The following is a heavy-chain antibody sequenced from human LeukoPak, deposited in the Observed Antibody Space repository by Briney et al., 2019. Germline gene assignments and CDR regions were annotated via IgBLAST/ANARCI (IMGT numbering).Heavy chain of an antibody. J-gene: IGHJ5*02. Sequence: GGFLRLSCEASGFTFSTYGMHWVRQAPGKGLEWVAFIRHDETEKYYADSVKGRFTISRDNSKNTLSLQMTSLRFDDTALYYCAKFSYGDYVAWGPGTLVTVSS. CDR1: GFTFSTYG. D-gene: IGHD4-17*01. CDR3: AKFSYGDYVA. CDR2: IRHDETEK. V-gene: IGHV3-30*02.